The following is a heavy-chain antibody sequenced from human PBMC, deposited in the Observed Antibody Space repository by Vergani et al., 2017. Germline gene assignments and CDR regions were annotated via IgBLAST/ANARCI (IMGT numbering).Heavy chain of an antibody. V-gene: IGHV3-11*04. CDR2: ISSSGSTI. CDR3: ARGRESVDYDFWSGSLYYYYMDV. J-gene: IGHJ6*03. Sequence: QVQLVESGGGLVKPGGSLRLSCAASGFTFSDYYMSWIRQAPGKGLEWVSYISSSGSTIYYADSVKGRFTISRDNAKNSLYLQMNSVRAEDTAVYYCARGRESVDYDFWSGSLYYYYMDVWGKGTTVTVSS. D-gene: IGHD3-3*01. CDR1: GFTFSDYY.